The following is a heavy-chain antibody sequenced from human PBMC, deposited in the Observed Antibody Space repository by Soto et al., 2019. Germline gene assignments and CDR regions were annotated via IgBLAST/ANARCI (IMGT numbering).Heavy chain of an antibody. CDR3: ARHDSSGYYYYFDY. V-gene: IGHV4-31*03. CDR2: IYYSGST. D-gene: IGHD3-22*01. Sequence: QVQLQESGPGLVKPSQTLSLTCTVSGGSISSGGYYWSWIRQHPGKGLEWIGYIYYSGSTYYNPFLKSRVTISVHTSKNQFSLKLSSVTAADTAVYYCARHDSSGYYYYFDYWGQGTLVTVSS. J-gene: IGHJ4*02. CDR1: GGSISSGGYY.